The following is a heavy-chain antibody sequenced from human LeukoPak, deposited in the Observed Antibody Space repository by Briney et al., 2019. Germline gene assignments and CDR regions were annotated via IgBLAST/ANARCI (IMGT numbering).Heavy chain of an antibody. CDR2: ISAYNGNT. D-gene: IGHD2-15*01. J-gene: IGHJ4*02. CDR1: GYTFTSYG. V-gene: IGHV1-18*01. Sequence: ASVKVSCKASGYTFTSYGISWVRQAPGQGLEWMGWISAYNGNTNYAQKLQGRVTMTTDTSTSTAYMELRSLRSDDTAVYYCARDYCSGGSCETFDYWGQGTLVTVSS. CDR3: ARDYCSGGSCETFDY.